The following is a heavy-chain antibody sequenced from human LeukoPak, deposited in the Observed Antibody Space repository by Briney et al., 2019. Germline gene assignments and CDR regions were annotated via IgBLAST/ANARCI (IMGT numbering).Heavy chain of an antibody. CDR3: AREVSVIHNWFDP. Sequence: SETLSLTCAVYGGSFSGYYWSWIRQPPGKGLEWTGEINHSGSTNYNPSLKSRVTISVDTSKNQFSLKLSSVTAADTAVYYCAREVSVIHNWFDPWGQGTLVTVSS. J-gene: IGHJ5*02. D-gene: IGHD3-16*02. CDR1: GGSFSGYY. V-gene: IGHV4-34*01. CDR2: INHSGST.